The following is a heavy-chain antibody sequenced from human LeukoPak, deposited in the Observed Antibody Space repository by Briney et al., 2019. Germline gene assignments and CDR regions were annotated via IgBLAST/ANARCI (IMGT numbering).Heavy chain of an antibody. CDR1: GFTFSDHY. Sequence: GGSLRLSCAASGFTFSDHYMAWIRQAPGKGLEWVSYITSSSGYTNYADSVKGRFTISRDNAKNSLSLQMNSLRVDDTAVYYCAAGYDSRALFDYWGQGTLVTVSS. CDR3: AAGYDSRALFDY. V-gene: IGHV3-11*06. J-gene: IGHJ4*02. CDR2: ITSSSGYT. D-gene: IGHD3-22*01.